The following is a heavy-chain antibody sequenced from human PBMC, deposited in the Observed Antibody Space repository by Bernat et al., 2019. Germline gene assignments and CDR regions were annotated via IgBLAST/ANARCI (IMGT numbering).Heavy chain of an antibody. D-gene: IGHD4-17*01. CDR1: GYTFTSYG. Sequence: QVQLVQSGAEVKKPGASVKVSCKASGYTFTSYGISWVRQAPGQGLEWMGWISAYNGNTNYAQKLQGRVTMTTDTSTSTAYMELRSLRSDDTAVYYCARDIRLRNDYGDYFLFDYWGQGTLVTVSS. V-gene: IGHV1-18*01. J-gene: IGHJ4*02. CDR2: ISAYNGNT. CDR3: ARDIRLRNDYGDYFLFDY.